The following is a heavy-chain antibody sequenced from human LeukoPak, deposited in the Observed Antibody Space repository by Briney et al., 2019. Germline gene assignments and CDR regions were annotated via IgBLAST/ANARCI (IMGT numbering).Heavy chain of an antibody. J-gene: IGHJ4*02. D-gene: IGHD5-12*01. CDR1: GFTFSNFW. CDR2: ISGSGGST. V-gene: IGHV3-23*01. Sequence: GGSLRLSCAASGFTFSNFWMSWVRQAPGKGLEWVSAISGSGGSTYYADSVKGRFTISRDNSKNTLYLQMNSLRAEDTAVYYCAKYEVVATIPLAHFDYWGQGTLVTVSS. CDR3: AKYEVVATIPLAHFDY.